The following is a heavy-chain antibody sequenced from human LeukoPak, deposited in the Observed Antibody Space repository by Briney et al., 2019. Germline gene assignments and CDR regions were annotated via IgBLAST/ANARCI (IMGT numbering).Heavy chain of an antibody. V-gene: IGHV1-69*13. J-gene: IGHJ5*02. CDR1: GGTFSSYA. CDR2: IIPIFGTA. Sequence: GASVKISCKASGGTFSSYAISWVRQAPGQGLEWMGGIIPIFGTANYAQKFQGRVTITADESTSTAYMELSSLRSEDTAVYYCALEPAAIHLGWFDPWGQGTLVTVSS. CDR3: ALEPAAIHLGWFDP. D-gene: IGHD2-2*01.